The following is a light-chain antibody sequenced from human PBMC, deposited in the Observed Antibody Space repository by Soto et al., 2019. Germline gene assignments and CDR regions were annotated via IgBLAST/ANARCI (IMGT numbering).Light chain of an antibody. J-gene: IGKJ5*01. CDR1: QSVSSY. CDR3: QQRSNWPHT. V-gene: IGKV3-11*01. CDR2: DAS. Sequence: EIVLTQSPGTLSVXXVXXXXXXXMASQSVSSYLAWYQHKPGQAPRLLIYDASNRATGVPARFSGSGSGTDFTLTISSLEPEDFAVYYCQQRSNWPHTFGQGTRLEIK.